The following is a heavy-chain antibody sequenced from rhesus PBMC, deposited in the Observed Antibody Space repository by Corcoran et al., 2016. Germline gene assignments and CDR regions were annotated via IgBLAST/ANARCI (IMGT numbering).Heavy chain of an antibody. CDR2: IYVSCGST. J-gene: IGHJ4*01. CDR1: GGLFSARYY. V-gene: IGHV4S7*01. CDR3: ASPAGGSGWEYFDY. Sequence: VQLQESGPGLVKPAETLSLTCPVSGGLFSARYYWSWRSQPPGKALEWTGYIYVSCGSTYYNPSLKSRVTISIDTSKNQFSLKLSSVTAADTAVYYCASPAGGSGWEYFDYWGQGVLVTVSS. D-gene: IGHD6-31*01.